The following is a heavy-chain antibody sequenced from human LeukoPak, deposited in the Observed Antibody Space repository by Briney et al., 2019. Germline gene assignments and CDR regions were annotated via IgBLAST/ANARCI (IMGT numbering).Heavy chain of an antibody. J-gene: IGHJ5*02. CDR3: ASHRYYYDSSAVRRWWFDP. Sequence: SETLSLTCAVYGGSFSSYYWSWIRQPPGKGLEWIGYIYYSGSTNYNPSLKSRVTISVDTSKNQFSLKLSSVTAADTAVYYCASHRYYYDSSAVRRWWFDPWGQGTLVTVSS. CDR2: IYYSGST. D-gene: IGHD3-22*01. CDR1: GGSFSSYY. V-gene: IGHV4-59*08.